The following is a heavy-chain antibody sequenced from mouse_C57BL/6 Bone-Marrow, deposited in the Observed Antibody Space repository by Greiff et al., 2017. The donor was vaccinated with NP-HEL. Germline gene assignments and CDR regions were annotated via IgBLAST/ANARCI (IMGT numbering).Heavy chain of an antibody. CDR2: IDPSDSDT. D-gene: IGHD4-1*01. J-gene: IGHJ2*01. CDR1: GYTFTSYW. V-gene: IGHV1-52*01. CDR3: AKGANFDLDY. Sequence: QVQLQQPGAELVRPGASVKLSCKASGYTFTSYWMHWVKQRPRQGLEWIGNIDPSDSDTHYNEKFKGKATLTVDKSSSTAYMQLRSLTSEDSAVYYCAKGANFDLDYWGQGTTLTVSS.